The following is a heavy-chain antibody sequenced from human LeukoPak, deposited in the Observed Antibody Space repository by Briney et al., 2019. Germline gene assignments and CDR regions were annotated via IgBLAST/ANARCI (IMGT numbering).Heavy chain of an antibody. CDR3: TTDPMNIVVVPGY. Sequence: GGSLRLSCAASGFTFSNAWMSWVRQAPGKGLEWVGRIKSKTDGETTDYAAPVKGRFTISRDDSKNTLYLQMNSLKTEDTAVYYCTTDPMNIVVVPGYWGQGTLVTVSS. CDR1: GFTFSNAW. V-gene: IGHV3-15*01. CDR2: IKSKTDGETT. D-gene: IGHD2-2*01. J-gene: IGHJ4*02.